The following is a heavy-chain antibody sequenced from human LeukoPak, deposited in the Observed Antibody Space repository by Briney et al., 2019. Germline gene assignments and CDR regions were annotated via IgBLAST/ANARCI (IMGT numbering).Heavy chain of an antibody. D-gene: IGHD2-2*01. V-gene: IGHV1-69*13. CDR2: IIPIFGTA. CDR3: ARPRYCSSTSCYRYFDY. Sequence: SXKVSCKASGYTFTSYYMHWVRQAPGQGLEWMGGIIPIFGTANYAQKFQGRVTITADESTSTAYMELSSLRSEDTAVYYCARPRYCSSTSCYRYFDYWGQGTLVTVSS. CDR1: GYTFTSYY. J-gene: IGHJ4*02.